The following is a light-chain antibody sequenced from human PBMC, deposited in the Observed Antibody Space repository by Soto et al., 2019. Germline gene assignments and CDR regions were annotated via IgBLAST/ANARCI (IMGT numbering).Light chain of an antibody. CDR1: SRAFGGSNH. CDR3: SSYRSSSSPPFV. CDR2: DVG. V-gene: IGLV2-14*03. Sequence: QSVLTQPASVSGSPGQSITISCTGTSRAFGGSNHVSWYQQHPGKAPKLLIYDVGNRPSGISDRFSGSKSGNTASLTISGLLTEDEADYFCSSYRSSSSPPFVFGTGTKVTVL. J-gene: IGLJ1*01.